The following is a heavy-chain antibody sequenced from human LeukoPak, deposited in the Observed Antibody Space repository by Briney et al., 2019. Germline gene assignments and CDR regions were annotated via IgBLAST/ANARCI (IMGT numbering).Heavy chain of an antibody. J-gene: IGHJ4*02. V-gene: IGHV1-69*06. Sequence: GASVKVSCKASGYTFTGYYMHWVRQAPGQGLEWMGGIIPIFGTANYAQKFQGRVTITADKSTSTAYMELSSLRSEDTAVYYCARGGTWAGGGVFDYWGQGTLVTVSS. CDR2: IIPIFGTA. D-gene: IGHD1-26*01. CDR3: ARGGTWAGGGVFDY. CDR1: GYTFTGYY.